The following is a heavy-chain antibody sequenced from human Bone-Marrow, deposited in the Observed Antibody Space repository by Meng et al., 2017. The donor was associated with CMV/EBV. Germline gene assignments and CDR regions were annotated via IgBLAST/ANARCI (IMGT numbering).Heavy chain of an antibody. CDR1: GYSFTSYH. CDR3: GVNLGDYSNYASSFDY. D-gene: IGHD4-11*01. V-gene: IGHV1-46*01. Sequence: ASVKVSCKASGYSFTSYHMHWVRQAPGQGLEWMGIINPGGSTKYAEKFQGRVTMPRDTSTSTVYMELRSLRSEDTAVYYCGVNLGDYSNYASSFDYWGQGTLVTVSS. CDR2: INPGGST. J-gene: IGHJ4*02.